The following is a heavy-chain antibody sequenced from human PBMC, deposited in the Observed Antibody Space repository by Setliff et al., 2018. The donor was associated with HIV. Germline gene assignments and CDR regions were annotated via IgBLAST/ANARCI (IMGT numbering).Heavy chain of an antibody. CDR2: IYFSGST. J-gene: IGHJ3*02. CDR1: GGSTTSGGYY. CDR3: ARHSITLVVGVPERDDAFDI. D-gene: IGHD3-22*01. Sequence: SETLSLTCSVSGGSTTSGGYYWGWIRQPPGKGLEWIGSIYFSGSTYYNPSLKSRVTISVDTSKNQFSLKLSSVTAADTAVYYCARHSITLVVGVPERDDAFDIWGQGTMVTVSS. V-gene: IGHV4-39*01.